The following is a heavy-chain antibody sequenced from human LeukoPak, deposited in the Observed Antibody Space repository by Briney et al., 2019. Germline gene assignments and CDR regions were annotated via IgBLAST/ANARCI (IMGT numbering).Heavy chain of an antibody. J-gene: IGHJ6*02. CDR3: ARGSCCSMDV. Sequence: GGSLRLSCAASGFTFSRYLMHWVRQAPGMGLVWVSRISGDGSSTNYADSVKGRFTISRDNAKNTLYLQMNSLRAEDTAVYYCARGSCCSMDVWGQGTTVTVSS. CDR1: GFTFSRYL. V-gene: IGHV3-74*01. CDR2: ISGDGSST. D-gene: IGHD2-15*01.